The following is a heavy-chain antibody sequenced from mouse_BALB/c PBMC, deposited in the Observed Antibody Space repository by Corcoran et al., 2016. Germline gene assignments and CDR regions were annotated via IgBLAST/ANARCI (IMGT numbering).Heavy chain of an antibody. V-gene: IGHV9-1*02. CDR3: ARGPLDYATMVY. D-gene: IGHD2-4*01. J-gene: IGHJ4*01. CDR1: GYTFTTYG. CDR2: INNYTGVP. Sequence: QIQLVQSGPALKKPGETVKISCKASGYTFTTYGMNWVKQAPGKGLKWMGWINNYTGVPTYADDFKGRFAFSLETSASTTYLQINNLKNEDKATYFCARGPLDYATMVYWGQGTAVTVSA.